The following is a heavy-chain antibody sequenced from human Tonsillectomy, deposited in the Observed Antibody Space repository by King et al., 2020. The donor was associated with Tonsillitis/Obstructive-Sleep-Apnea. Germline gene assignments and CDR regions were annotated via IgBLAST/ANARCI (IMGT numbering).Heavy chain of an antibody. CDR2: IYPGDSDT. CDR3: ARQGGYCSGCSCYADYDDYYMDV. D-gene: IGHD2-15*01. CDR1: GYSFTSYW. J-gene: IGHJ6*03. Sequence: QLVQSGAEVKKPGESLKISCKGSGYSFTSYWIGWVRQMPGKGLEWMGIIYPGDSDTRFSPSFQGQVTISADKSIRTAYLQWSSLKASDTAMYYCARQGGYCSGCSCYADYDDYYMDVCGKGTTVTVSS. V-gene: IGHV5-51*01.